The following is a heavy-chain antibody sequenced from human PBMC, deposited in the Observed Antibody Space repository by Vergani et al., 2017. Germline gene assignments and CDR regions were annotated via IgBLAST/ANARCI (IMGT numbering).Heavy chain of an antibody. Sequence: EVQVVESGGGLIKPGGSLRLSCVVSGITFKNAWINWVRQAPGKGLEWIGRIRSKNDGGKADYAEPLKGRFTISRDDSKDSAFLLVHNLKTEDTAVYFCYTDYHDYWGQGTLVTVSS. CDR3: YTDYHDY. CDR1: GITFKNAW. J-gene: IGHJ4*02. CDR2: IRSKNDGGKA. V-gene: IGHV3-15*01. D-gene: IGHD2-2*02.